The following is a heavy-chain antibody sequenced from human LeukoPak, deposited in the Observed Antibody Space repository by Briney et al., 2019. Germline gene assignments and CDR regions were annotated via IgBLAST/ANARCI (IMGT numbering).Heavy chain of an antibody. Sequence: SETLSLTCTVSGGSISSGGYYWSWIRQHPGKGLEWIGYIYYSGSTYYNPSLKSRVTISVDTSKNQISLKLSSVTAADTAVYYCAREGYYGSGRRSDYWGQGTLVTVSS. CDR3: AREGYYGSGRRSDY. V-gene: IGHV4-31*03. CDR1: GGSISSGGYY. CDR2: IYYSGST. J-gene: IGHJ4*02. D-gene: IGHD3-10*01.